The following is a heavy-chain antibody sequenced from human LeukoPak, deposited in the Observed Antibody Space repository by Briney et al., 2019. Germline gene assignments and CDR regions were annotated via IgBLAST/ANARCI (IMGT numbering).Heavy chain of an antibody. D-gene: IGHD3-10*01. J-gene: IGHJ4*02. CDR2: IYSSGST. V-gene: IGHV3-66*01. CDR3: AREALGGGGY. Sequence: GGPLRLSCAASGFTVSSNYMSWVRQAPGKGLEWLSIIYSSGSTYYADSVKGRFTISRDNSKNTLYLQMNSLRAEDTAVYYCAREALGGGGYWGQGTLVTVSS. CDR1: GFTVSSNY.